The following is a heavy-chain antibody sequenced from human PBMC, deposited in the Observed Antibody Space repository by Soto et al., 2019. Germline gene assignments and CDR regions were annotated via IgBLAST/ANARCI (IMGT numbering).Heavy chain of an antibody. D-gene: IGHD3-22*01. J-gene: IGHJ4*02. V-gene: IGHV4-39*01. CDR3: ARLGGYYQALDS. CDR2: MFYFGST. CDR1: GGSFSSSSHY. Sequence: PSETLSLTCTVFGGSFSSSSHYWGWIRQPPGKGLEWLGTMFYFGSTYYNTSLESRVTISVDPSKNQFSLKLSSVTAADTAVYYCARLGGYYQALDSWGQGTLVTVSS.